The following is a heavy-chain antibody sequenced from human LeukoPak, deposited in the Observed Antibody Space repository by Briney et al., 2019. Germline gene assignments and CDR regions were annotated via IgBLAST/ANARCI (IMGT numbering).Heavy chain of an antibody. J-gene: IGHJ6*02. CDR3: ASATSSSWPYYYYGMDV. V-gene: IGHV3-74*01. CDR2: INSDGSST. Sequence: GGSLRLSCAASGFTFSIYWVHWVRQAPGKGLVWVSRINSDGSSTSYADSVKGRFTISRDNAKNTLYLQMNSLRAEDTAVYYCASATSSSWPYYYYGMDVWGQGTTVTVSS. D-gene: IGHD6-13*01. CDR1: GFTFSIYW.